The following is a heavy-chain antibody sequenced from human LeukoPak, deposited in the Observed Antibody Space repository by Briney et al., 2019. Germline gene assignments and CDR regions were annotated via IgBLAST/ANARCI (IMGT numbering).Heavy chain of an antibody. J-gene: IGHJ4*02. V-gene: IGHV3-21*01. Sequence: MAGGSLRLSCAASGFTFSTYSMNWVRQAPGKGLEWVSSISGSSIYIYYADSVKGRFTISRDNAKNSLYLQMNSLRAEDTAVYYCAIDPPYYDSSGYYYDYWGQGTLVTVSS. CDR3: AIDPPYYDSSGYYYDY. CDR1: GFTFSTYS. CDR2: ISGSSIYI. D-gene: IGHD3-22*01.